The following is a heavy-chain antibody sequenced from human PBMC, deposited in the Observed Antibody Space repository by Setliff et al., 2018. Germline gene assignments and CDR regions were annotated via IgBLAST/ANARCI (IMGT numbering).Heavy chain of an antibody. CDR2: ISGYNGNT. Sequence: GASVKVSCKTSGYTFINYGLSWMRQAPGQGLEWMGWISGYNGNTDYARNLQGRVTMTIDTSTSTAYMELRSLRSDDTAVYYCARVPRLEWLLPTFDSWGQGTLVTSPQ. D-gene: IGHD3-3*01. J-gene: IGHJ4*02. V-gene: IGHV1-18*01. CDR1: GYTFINYG. CDR3: ARVPRLEWLLPTFDS.